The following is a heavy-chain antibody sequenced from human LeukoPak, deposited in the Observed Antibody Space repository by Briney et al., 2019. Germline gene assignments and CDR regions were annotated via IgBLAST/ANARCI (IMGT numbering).Heavy chain of an antibody. CDR1: GGSVTSHY. CDR2: LYHTGIT. D-gene: IGHD3-22*01. J-gene: IGHJ4*02. CDR3: VRSVDYFDNTGPHMMFVY. Sequence: SDTLSLTCNVSGGSVTSHYWNWIRRPPGKGLEWIGYLYHTGITKYNPSLKSRVSMSVDTSKNQFFLKVNSVTAADTAVYHCVRSVDYFDNTGPHMMFVYWGQGSLVTVSS. V-gene: IGHV4-59*02.